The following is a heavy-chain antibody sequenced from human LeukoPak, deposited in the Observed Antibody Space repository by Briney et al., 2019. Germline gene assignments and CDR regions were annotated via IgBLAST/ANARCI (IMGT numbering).Heavy chain of an antibody. J-gene: IGHJ6*02. CDR2: FDPEDGET. CDR1: GYTLTELS. V-gene: IGHV1-24*01. D-gene: IGHD3-10*01. CDR3: ATELRNGSGSYNYYYYYGMDV. Sequence: GASVKVSCKVSGYTLTELSMHWVRQAPGKGLEWMGGFDPEDGETICAQKFQGRVTMTEDTSTDTAYMELSSLRSEDTAVYYCATELRNGSGSYNYYYYYGMDVWGQGTTVTVSS.